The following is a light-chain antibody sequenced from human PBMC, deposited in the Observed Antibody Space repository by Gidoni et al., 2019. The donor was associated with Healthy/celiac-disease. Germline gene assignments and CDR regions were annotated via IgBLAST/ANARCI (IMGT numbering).Light chain of an antibody. Sequence: QSALTQPPSASGSPGQSVPISCTGTTSDVGGYNSVSWYQQHPGKAPKRMIYEVSKRPSGVPDRFSGSKSGNTASLTVSGLQAEDEADYYCSSYAGSNNLVFGGGTKRTVL. V-gene: IGLV2-8*01. J-gene: IGLJ2*01. CDR2: EVS. CDR3: SSYAGSNNLV. CDR1: TSDVGGYNS.